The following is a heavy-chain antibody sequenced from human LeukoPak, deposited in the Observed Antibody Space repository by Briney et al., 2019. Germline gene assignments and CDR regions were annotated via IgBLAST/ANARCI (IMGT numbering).Heavy chain of an antibody. J-gene: IGHJ4*02. Sequence: TGGSLRLSCAASGFTFSSYAMSWVRQAPGKGLEWVSAISGSGGSTYYADSVKGRFTIPRDNSKNTLYLQMNSLRAEDTAVYYCAKFPGVNWNYARYYFDYWGQGTLVTVSS. CDR1: GFTFSSYA. D-gene: IGHD1-7*01. CDR3: AKFPGVNWNYARYYFDY. CDR2: ISGSGGST. V-gene: IGHV3-23*01.